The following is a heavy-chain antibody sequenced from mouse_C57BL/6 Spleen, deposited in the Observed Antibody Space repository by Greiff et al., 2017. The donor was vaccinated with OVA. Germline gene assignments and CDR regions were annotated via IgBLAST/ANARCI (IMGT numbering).Heavy chain of an antibody. V-gene: IGHV1-63*01. CDR3: ARSAITTGVEYYYDD. Sequence: VQLQESGAELVRPGTSVKLSCKASGYTFTHYWIGWAKQRPGHGLEWIGYIYPGGGYTNYNEKFKGKATLTADKSSSTAYMQFSSLTSEDSAIYYCARSAITTGVEYYYDDWGKGPTLIV. CDR2: IYPGGGYT. J-gene: IGHJ2*01. CDR1: GYTFTHYW. D-gene: IGHD1-1*01.